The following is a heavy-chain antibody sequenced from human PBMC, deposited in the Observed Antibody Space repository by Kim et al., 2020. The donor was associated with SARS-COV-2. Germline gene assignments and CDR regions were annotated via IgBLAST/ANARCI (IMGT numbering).Heavy chain of an antibody. D-gene: IGHD4-17*01. Sequence: SVKVSCKASGGTFSSYAISWVRQAPGQGLEWMGGIIPIFGTANYAQKFQGRVTITADESTSTAYMELSSLRSEDTAVYYCARDGGGYGDFDYWGQGTLVTVSS. V-gene: IGHV1-69*13. CDR1: GGTFSSYA. CDR3: ARDGGGYGDFDY. CDR2: IIPIFGTA. J-gene: IGHJ4*02.